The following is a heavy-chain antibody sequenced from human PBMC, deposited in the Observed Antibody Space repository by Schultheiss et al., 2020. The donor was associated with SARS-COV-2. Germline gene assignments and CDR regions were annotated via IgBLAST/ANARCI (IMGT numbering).Heavy chain of an antibody. Sequence: SQTLSLTCTVSGGSISSSSYYWGWIRQPPGKGLEWIGSIYYSGSTYYNPSLKSRVTISVDTSKNQFSLKLSSVTAADTAVYYCATFRTYGSGSYTLSYFDYWGQGTLVTVSS. J-gene: IGHJ4*02. CDR3: ATFRTYGSGSYTLSYFDY. V-gene: IGHV4-39*01. D-gene: IGHD3-10*01. CDR1: GGSISSSSYY. CDR2: IYYSGST.